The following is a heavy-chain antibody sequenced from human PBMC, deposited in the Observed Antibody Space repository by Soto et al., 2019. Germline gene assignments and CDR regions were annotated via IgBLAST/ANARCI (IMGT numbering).Heavy chain of an antibody. D-gene: IGHD6-13*01. CDR2: IIPIFGTA. Sequence: ASVKVSCKASGGTFSSYAISWVRQAPGQGLEWMGGIIPIFGTANYAQKFQGRVTITADESTSTAYMELSSLRSEDTAVYYCARDSSEWRGFAYWGKGTLVTVSS. CDR1: GGTFSSYA. CDR3: ARDSSEWRGFAY. V-gene: IGHV1-69*13. J-gene: IGHJ4*02.